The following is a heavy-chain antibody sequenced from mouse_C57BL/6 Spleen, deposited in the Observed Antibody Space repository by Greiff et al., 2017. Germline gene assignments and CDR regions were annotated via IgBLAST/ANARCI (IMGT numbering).Heavy chain of an antibody. Sequence: EVMLVESGGGLVKPGGSLKLSCAASGFTFSSYAMSWVRQTPEKRLEWVATISDGGSYTYYPDNVKGRFTISRDNAKNNLYLQMSHLKSEDTAMYYCAREGAQAPYYFDYWGQGTTLTVSS. J-gene: IGHJ2*01. CDR2: ISDGGSYT. CDR1: GFTFSSYA. CDR3: AREGAQAPYYFDY. D-gene: IGHD3-2*02. V-gene: IGHV5-4*01.